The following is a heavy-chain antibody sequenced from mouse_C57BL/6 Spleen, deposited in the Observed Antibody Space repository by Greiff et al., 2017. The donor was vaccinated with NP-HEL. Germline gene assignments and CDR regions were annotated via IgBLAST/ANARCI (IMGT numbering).Heavy chain of an antibody. V-gene: IGHV1-50*01. CDR3: ARRGGSSYGYFDV. CDR2: IDPSDSYT. J-gene: IGHJ1*03. CDR1: GYTFTSYW. D-gene: IGHD1-1*01. Sequence: QVQLQQPGAELVKPGASVKLSCKASGYTFTSYWMQWVKQRPGQGLEWIGEIDPSDSYTNYNQKFKGKATLTVDTSSSTAYMQLSSLTSEDSAVYYCARRGGSSYGYFDVWGTGTTVTVSS.